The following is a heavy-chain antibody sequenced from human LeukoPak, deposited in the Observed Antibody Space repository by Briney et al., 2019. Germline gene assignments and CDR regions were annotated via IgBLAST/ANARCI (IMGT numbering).Heavy chain of an antibody. J-gene: IGHJ4*02. CDR3: AREGYSGYNSH. Sequence: PGGSLRLSCTGSGFTFSTYGMNWVRQAPGRGREWVAYIHSSSTPIYYEDSVRGRFTISRDNAKNSLYLQMNSLRGEDTAVYYCAREGYSGYNSHWGQGTLVTVSS. D-gene: IGHD5-12*01. CDR2: IHSSSTPI. CDR1: GFTFSTYG. V-gene: IGHV3-48*01.